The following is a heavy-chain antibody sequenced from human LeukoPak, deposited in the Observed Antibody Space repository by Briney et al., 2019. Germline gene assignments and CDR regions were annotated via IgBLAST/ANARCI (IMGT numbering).Heavy chain of an antibody. D-gene: IGHD1-26*01. CDR1: GFTFSSYA. CDR2: INHSGST. V-gene: IGHV4-34*01. Sequence: GSLRLSCAASGFTFSSYAMSWVRQPPGKGLEWIGEINHSGSTNYNPSLKSRVTISVDTSKNQFSLKLSSVTAADTAVYYCASDQSIVGATTYYDYGMDVWGQGTTVTVCS. J-gene: IGHJ6*02. CDR3: ASDQSIVGATTYYDYGMDV.